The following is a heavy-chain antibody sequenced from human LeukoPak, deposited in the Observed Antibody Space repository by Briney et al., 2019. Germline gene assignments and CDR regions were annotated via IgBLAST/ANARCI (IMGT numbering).Heavy chain of an antibody. V-gene: IGHV3-43*02. CDR1: GFTFDDYA. D-gene: IGHD3-22*01. Sequence: GGSLRLSCAASGFTFDDYAMHWVRQAPGKGLEWVSLISGDGGSTYYADSVKGRFTISRDNSKNSLYLQMNSLRTEDTALYYCAKAGYYYDSSGYSLDYWGQGTLATVSS. J-gene: IGHJ4*02. CDR2: ISGDGGST. CDR3: AKAGYYYDSSGYSLDY.